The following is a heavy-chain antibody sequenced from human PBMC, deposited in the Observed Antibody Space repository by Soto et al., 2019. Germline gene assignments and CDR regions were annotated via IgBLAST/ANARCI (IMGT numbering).Heavy chain of an antibody. D-gene: IGHD5-18*01. CDR3: EIPVEYSYFDY. CDR2: MSGSGGST. CDR1: GFTLSNFA. V-gene: IGHV3-23*01. Sequence: GSLRLSCAASGFTLSNFAMSWVRQAPGKGLEWVSGMSGSGGSTYYADSMKGRFIISRDVSKNTLYLQMNTLRVEDTAVYYCEIPVEYSYFDYWGQGTQVTVSS. J-gene: IGHJ4*02.